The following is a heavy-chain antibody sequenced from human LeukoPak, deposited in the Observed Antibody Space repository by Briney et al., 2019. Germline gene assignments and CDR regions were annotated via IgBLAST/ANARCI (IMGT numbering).Heavy chain of an antibody. D-gene: IGHD6-19*01. CDR3: ARDGVAGTY. Sequence: GGSLRLSCAASGFTFSTYSMNWVRQAPGKGLEWVSYITSKSSYTYYADSVKGRFTISRDNAKNSLYLQMNSLRAEDTAVYYCARDGVAGTYWGQGILVTVSS. J-gene: IGHJ4*02. CDR2: ITSKSSYT. V-gene: IGHV3-21*01. CDR1: GFTFSTYS.